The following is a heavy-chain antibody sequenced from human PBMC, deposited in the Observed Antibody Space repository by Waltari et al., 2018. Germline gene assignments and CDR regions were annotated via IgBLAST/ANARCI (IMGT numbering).Heavy chain of an antibody. J-gene: IGHJ2*01. CDR3: ARDPGTYWYFDL. Sequence: QVQLQESGPGLVKPSETLSLTCTVSGGSISSYYWSWIRQPPGKGLEWIGYIYYSGSTNYNPSLKSRVTISVDTSKNQFSLKLSSVTAADTAVYYCARDPGTYWYFDLWGRGTLVTVSS. CDR1: GGSISSYY. CDR2: IYYSGST. D-gene: IGHD1-1*01. V-gene: IGHV4-59*01.